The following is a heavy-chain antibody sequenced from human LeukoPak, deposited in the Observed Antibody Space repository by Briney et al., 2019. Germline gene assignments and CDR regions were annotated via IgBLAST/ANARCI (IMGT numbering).Heavy chain of an antibody. J-gene: IGHJ6*03. Sequence: GGSLRLSCAASGFTFSSYWMSWVRQAPGKWLEWVANIKQDGSEKYYVDSVKGRFTISRDNAKNSLYLQVNSLRAEDTAVYYCARLMVTGTPDYYYYYMDVWGKGTTVTVSS. D-gene: IGHD1-7*01. CDR1: GFTFSSYW. CDR2: IKQDGSEK. CDR3: ARLMVTGTPDYYYYYMDV. V-gene: IGHV3-7*01.